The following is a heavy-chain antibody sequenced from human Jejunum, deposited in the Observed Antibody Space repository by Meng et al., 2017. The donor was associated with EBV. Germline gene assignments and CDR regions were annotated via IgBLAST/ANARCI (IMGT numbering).Heavy chain of an antibody. J-gene: IGHJ4*02. V-gene: IGHV1-24*01. CDR1: GYSLTELS. Sequence: QGQLVQSGAEVKKPGASVKVSCKVSGYSLTELSMHWGRQAPGKGLEWMGGFDPEDGETIYAQKFQGRVTMTEDTSTDTAYMELSSLRSEDTAVYYCATAHGFTIFGVAYYFDYWGQGTLVTVS. CDR3: ATAHGFTIFGVAYYFDY. CDR2: FDPEDGET. D-gene: IGHD3-3*01.